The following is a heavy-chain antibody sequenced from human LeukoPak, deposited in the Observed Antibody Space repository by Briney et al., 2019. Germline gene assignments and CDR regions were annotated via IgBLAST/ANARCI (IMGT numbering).Heavy chain of an antibody. CDR3: AKSHHVTAIDY. Sequence: GGSLRLSCAASGFTFSHYGMTWVRQAPGKGLEWASAISGSGGSTYYAGSVKGRFTISRDNSKNTLYLQMNSLRADDTAVYYCAKSHHVTAIDYWGQGTLVTVSS. J-gene: IGHJ4*02. CDR1: GFTFSHYG. D-gene: IGHD2-21*02. CDR2: ISGSGGST. V-gene: IGHV3-23*01.